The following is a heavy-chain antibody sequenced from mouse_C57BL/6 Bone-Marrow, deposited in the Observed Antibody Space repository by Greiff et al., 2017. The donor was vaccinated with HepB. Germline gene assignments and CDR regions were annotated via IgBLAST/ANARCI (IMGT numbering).Heavy chain of an antibody. D-gene: IGHD1-1*01. Sequence: QVQLQQSGPELVKPGASVKISCKASGYAFSSSWMNWVKQRPGKGLEWIGRIYPGDGDTNYNGKFKGKATLTADKSSSTAYMQLSSLTSEDSAVYFCAREDYGSSYVGLLYAMDYWGQGTSVTVSS. CDR3: AREDYGSSYVGLLYAMDY. CDR2: IYPGDGDT. V-gene: IGHV1-82*01. J-gene: IGHJ4*01. CDR1: GYAFSSSW.